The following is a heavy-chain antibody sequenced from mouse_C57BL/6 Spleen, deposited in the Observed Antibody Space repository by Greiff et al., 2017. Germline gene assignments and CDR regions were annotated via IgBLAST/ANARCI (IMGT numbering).Heavy chain of an antibody. CDR1: GYTFTSYW. V-gene: IGHV1-69*01. CDR3: ARNSYYSNRYYAMDY. D-gene: IGHD2-5*01. Sequence: QVQLKQPGAELVMPGASVKLSCKASGYTFTSYWMHWVKQRPGQGLEWIGEIDPSDSYTNYNQKFKGKSTLTVDKSSSTAYMQLSSLTSEDSAVYYCARNSYYSNRYYAMDYWGQGTSVTVSS. CDR2: IDPSDSYT. J-gene: IGHJ4*01.